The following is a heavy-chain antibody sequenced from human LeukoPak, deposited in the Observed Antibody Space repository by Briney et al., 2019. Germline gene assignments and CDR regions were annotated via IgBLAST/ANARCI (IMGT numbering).Heavy chain of an antibody. CDR3: ARDQEVETDYDYGMDV. J-gene: IGHJ6*02. CDR1: GFTFSDYY. Sequence: PGGSLRLSCAASGFTFSDYYMSWIRPAPGRGLGWVSYISSSGSTIYYADSVKGRFTISRDNAKNSLYLQMNSLRAEDTAVYYCARDQEVETDYDYGMDVWGQGTTVTVSS. V-gene: IGHV3-11*01. D-gene: IGHD5-18*01. CDR2: ISSSGSTI.